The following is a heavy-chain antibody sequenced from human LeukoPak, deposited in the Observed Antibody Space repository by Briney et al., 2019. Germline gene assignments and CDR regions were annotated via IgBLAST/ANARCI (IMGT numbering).Heavy chain of an antibody. CDR2: INHSGST. D-gene: IGHD2-2*01. Sequence: SETLSLTCAVYGGSFSGYYWSWIRQPPGKGLEWIGEINHSGSTNYNPSLKSRVTISVDTSKNQFSLKLSSVTAADTAVYYCARTYCRSTSCSPPYWGQGTLVTVSS. J-gene: IGHJ4*02. CDR3: ARTYCRSTSCSPPY. V-gene: IGHV4-34*01. CDR1: GGSFSGYY.